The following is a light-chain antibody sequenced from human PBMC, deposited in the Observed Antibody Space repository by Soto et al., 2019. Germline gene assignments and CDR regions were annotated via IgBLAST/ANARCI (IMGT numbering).Light chain of an antibody. CDR1: SSDVGAFNY. V-gene: IGLV2-14*01. J-gene: IGLJ2*01. Sequence: QSALTQPASVSGSPGQSITISCTGTSSDVGAFNYVSWYLQYPGKAPKLMIYEVGNRPSGVSNRFSGSKSGNTASLTISGLQAEDEADYYCATWDGSLPGEVFGGGTKLTVL. CDR2: EVG. CDR3: ATWDGSLPGEV.